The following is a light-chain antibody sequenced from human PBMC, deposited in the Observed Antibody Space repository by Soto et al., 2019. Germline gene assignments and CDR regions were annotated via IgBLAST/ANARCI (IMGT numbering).Light chain of an antibody. Sequence: DIQMTQSPSTLSASVGDRVIITCRASQSISSWLAWYQQKPGQAPKLLIYDASTLESGVPSRFSGSGSGTEFTLTISSLQPDDFATYYCQQYDSYSTFGQGTKL. CDR3: QQYDSYST. CDR1: QSISSW. CDR2: DAS. J-gene: IGKJ2*01. V-gene: IGKV1-5*01.